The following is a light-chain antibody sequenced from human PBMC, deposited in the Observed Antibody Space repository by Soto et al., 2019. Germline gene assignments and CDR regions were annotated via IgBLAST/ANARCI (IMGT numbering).Light chain of an antibody. CDR3: MQALQTPIT. CDR2: LGS. Sequence: VMTLSPLSLPVTPGEPASISCRSSQSLLHSNGYNYLDWYLQKPGQSPQLLIYLGSNRSSGVPDRFSGSGSSTDFTLKISRVEAEDVGVYYCMQALQTPITFGQGTRLEIK. CDR1: QSLLHSNGYNY. V-gene: IGKV2-28*01. J-gene: IGKJ5*01.